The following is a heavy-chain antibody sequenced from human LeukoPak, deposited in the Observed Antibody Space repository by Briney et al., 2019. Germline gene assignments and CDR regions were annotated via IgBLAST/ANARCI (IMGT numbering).Heavy chain of an antibody. Sequence: GGSLRLSCAASGFAFSDYYMSWIRQAPRKGLEWVSYISSSGSTIYCADSVKGRFTISRDNAKNSLYLLMHSLRAEDTAVYYCARGDYGDYGYFDYWGQGTLVTVSS. CDR3: ARGDYGDYGYFDY. J-gene: IGHJ4*02. CDR1: GFAFSDYY. D-gene: IGHD4-17*01. CDR2: ISSSGSTI. V-gene: IGHV3-11*01.